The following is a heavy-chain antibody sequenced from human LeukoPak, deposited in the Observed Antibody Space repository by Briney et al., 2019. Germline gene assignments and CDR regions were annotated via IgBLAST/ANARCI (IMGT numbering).Heavy chain of an antibody. CDR1: GGSFSGYY. D-gene: IGHD3-10*01. CDR3: ARGIGAVSNYYYYYMDV. J-gene: IGHJ6*03. CDR2: INHSGRT. V-gene: IGHV4-34*01. Sequence: SETLSFTCAVYGGSFSGYYWSWIRQPPGKGVEWIGEINHSGRTNYNPSLKSRLTISVDTSKNQFSLKLSSVTAADTAVYYCARGIGAVSNYYYYYMDVWGKGTTVTVSS.